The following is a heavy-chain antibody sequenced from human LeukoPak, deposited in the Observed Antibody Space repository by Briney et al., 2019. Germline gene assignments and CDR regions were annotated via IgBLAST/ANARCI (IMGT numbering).Heavy chain of an antibody. CDR1: GYTFTSYD. Sequence: GASVKVSCKASGYTFTSYDINWVRQATGQGLEWMGWMNPNSGNTGYAQKFQGRVTMTRNTSISTAYMELCSLRSEDTAVYYCARGDYGDYGTVYWGQGTLVTVSS. J-gene: IGHJ4*02. V-gene: IGHV1-8*01. CDR3: ARGDYGDYGTVY. D-gene: IGHD4-17*01. CDR2: MNPNSGNT.